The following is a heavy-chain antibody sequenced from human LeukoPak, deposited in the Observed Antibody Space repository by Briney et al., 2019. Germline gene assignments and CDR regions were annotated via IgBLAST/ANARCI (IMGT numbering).Heavy chain of an antibody. V-gene: IGHV1-69*01. CDR3: ARGDSYSGSFTLDY. Sequence: SVKVSCKASGGTFSSYAISWVRQAPGQGLEWMGGIIPIFGTANYAQKFQGRVTITADESTSTAYMEPSSLRSEDTAVYYCARGDSYSGSFTLDYWGQGTLVTVSS. CDR1: GGTFSSYA. D-gene: IGHD1-26*01. CDR2: IIPIFGTA. J-gene: IGHJ4*02.